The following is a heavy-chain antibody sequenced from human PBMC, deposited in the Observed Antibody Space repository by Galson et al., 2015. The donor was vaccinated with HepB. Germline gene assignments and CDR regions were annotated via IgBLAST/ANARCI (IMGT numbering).Heavy chain of an antibody. CDR2: IDPSDSYT. V-gene: IGHV5-10-1*01. J-gene: IGHJ3*02. Sequence: GAEVKKPGESLRISCKGSGYSFTSYWISWVRQMPGKGLEWMGRIDPSDSYTNYSPSFQGHVTISADKSISTAYLQWSSLKASDTAMYYCARQGGTETYSYLPPEQSDAFDIWGQGTMVTVSS. D-gene: IGHD5-18*01. CDR3: ARQGGTETYSYLPPEQSDAFDI. CDR1: GYSFTSYW.